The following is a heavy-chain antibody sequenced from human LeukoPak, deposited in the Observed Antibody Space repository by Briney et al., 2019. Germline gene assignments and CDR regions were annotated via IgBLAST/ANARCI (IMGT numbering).Heavy chain of an antibody. CDR1: GHTFTSHY. D-gene: IGHD1-1*01. Sequence: ASVKVSCKASGHTFTSHYIHWVRQAPGQGLEWMGIVDPSGGSTSRAQKFQGRVTITRDTSTSTVYMELSSLRSEDTAVYYCARDNTATGPFDYWGQGTLVTVSS. J-gene: IGHJ4*02. CDR2: VDPSGGST. CDR3: ARDNTATGPFDY. V-gene: IGHV1-46*01.